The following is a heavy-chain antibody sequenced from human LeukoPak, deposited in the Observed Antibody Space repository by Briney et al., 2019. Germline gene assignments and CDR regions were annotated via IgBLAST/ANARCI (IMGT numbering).Heavy chain of an antibody. CDR2: ISYHGSDQ. Sequence: GGSLRLSCAASGFIFSTYAMHWVRQAPGKGLEWVAVISYHGSDQYYADSVKGRFTISRDNSKSTLSLQMNSLRAEDTAVYYCAGQDCSSGSCYNDYWGLGTLVTVSS. D-gene: IGHD2-2*02. J-gene: IGHJ4*02. CDR3: AGQDCSSGSCYNDY. V-gene: IGHV3-30*04. CDR1: GFIFSTYA.